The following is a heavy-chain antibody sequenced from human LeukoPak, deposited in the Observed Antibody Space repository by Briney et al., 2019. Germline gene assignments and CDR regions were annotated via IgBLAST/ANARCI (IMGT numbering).Heavy chain of an antibody. J-gene: IGHJ4*02. CDR3: ARGPTRANSSDF. Sequence: GGSLRLSCVVSGFTFSSYWMTWVRQAPGKGLGWVANIKQDGSEKYYVDSVKGRFTISRDNAKNSLYLQMNSLRAEDTAVYYCARGPTRANSSDFWGQGTLVTVSS. V-gene: IGHV3-7*04. D-gene: IGHD2/OR15-2a*01. CDR1: GFTFSSYW. CDR2: IKQDGSEK.